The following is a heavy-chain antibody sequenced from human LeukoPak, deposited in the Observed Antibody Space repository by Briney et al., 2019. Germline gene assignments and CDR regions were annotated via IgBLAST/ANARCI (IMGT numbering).Heavy chain of an antibody. CDR1: GFTFSSYA. V-gene: IGHV3-64*01. CDR3: AKDGGDYVWGSYRPLDY. D-gene: IGHD3-16*02. J-gene: IGHJ4*02. Sequence: GGSLRLSCAASGFTFSSYAMHWVRQAPGKGLEYVSAISSNGGSTYYANSVKGRFTISRDNSKNTLYLQMGSLRAEDMAVYYCAKDGGDYVWGSYRPLDYWGQGTLVTVSS. CDR2: ISSNGGST.